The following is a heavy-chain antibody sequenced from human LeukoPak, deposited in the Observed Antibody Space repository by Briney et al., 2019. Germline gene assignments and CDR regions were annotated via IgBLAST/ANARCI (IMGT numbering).Heavy chain of an antibody. CDR1: GYTFTGYY. D-gene: IGHD1-26*01. V-gene: IGHV1-69*04. J-gene: IGHJ6*02. Sequence: WASVKVSCKASGYTFTGYYMHWVRQAPGQGLEWMGRIIPILGIANYAQKFQGRVTITADKSTSTAYMELSSLRSEDTAVYYCARDRNAPSGSTRENYYYGMDVWGQGTTVTVSS. CDR3: ARDRNAPSGSTRENYYYGMDV. CDR2: IIPILGIA.